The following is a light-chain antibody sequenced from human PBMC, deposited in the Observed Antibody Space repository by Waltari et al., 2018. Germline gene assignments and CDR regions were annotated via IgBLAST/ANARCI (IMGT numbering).Light chain of an antibody. Sequence: QSALTQPASVSGSPGQSITISCTGTSSDVGSYNLVSWYQQQPGKAPKLMIYEGSKRPPGVSNRFSGSKSGNTASLRISGLQAEDEADYYCCSYAGSSTFEVFGGGTKLTVL. CDR3: CSYAGSSTFEV. J-gene: IGLJ2*01. CDR1: SSDVGSYNL. V-gene: IGLV2-23*03. CDR2: EGS.